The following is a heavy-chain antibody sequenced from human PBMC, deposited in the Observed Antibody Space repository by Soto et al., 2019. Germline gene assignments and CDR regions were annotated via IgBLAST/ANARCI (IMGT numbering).Heavy chain of an antibody. CDR2: IRSKPNNYAT. CDR1: GFTFSGCA. CDR3: TRWAYSYGWYFDY. J-gene: IGHJ4*02. Sequence: HPGGSLRLSCAASGFTFSGCAMHWVRQASGKGLEWLGRIRSKPNNYATEYAASVQGRFTISRDDSKNTAYLEMNSLKTEDTAVYYCTRWAYSYGWYFDYWGQGALVTVSS. D-gene: IGHD6-19*01. V-gene: IGHV3-73*01.